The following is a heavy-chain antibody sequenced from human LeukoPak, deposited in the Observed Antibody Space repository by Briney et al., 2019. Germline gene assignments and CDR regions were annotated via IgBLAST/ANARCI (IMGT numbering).Heavy chain of an antibody. CDR2: IYTSGST. CDR1: GGAISGYY. CDR3: ASLTGDWFDY. V-gene: IGHV4-4*09. Sequence: SESLSLTCTVSGGAISGYYWSWIRQPPGEGLEWIGYIYTSGSTNYNPSLKSRVTISVDTSKNPFSLKLSSVTAADTAVYYCASLTGDWFDYWGQGTLVTVSS. J-gene: IGHJ4*02. D-gene: IGHD7-27*01.